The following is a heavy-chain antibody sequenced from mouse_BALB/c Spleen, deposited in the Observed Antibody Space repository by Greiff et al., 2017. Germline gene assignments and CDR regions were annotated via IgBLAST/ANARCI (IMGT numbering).Heavy chain of an antibody. CDR2: INPGSGGT. Sequence: QVQLQQSGAELVRPGTSVKVSCKASGYAFTNYLIEWVKQRPGQGLEWIGVINPGSGGTNYNEKFKGKATLTADKSSSTAYMQLSSLTSDDSAVYFCARQIYYGNFDYWGQGTTLTVSS. CDR3: ARQIYYGNFDY. D-gene: IGHD2-1*01. J-gene: IGHJ2*01. CDR1: GYAFTNYL. V-gene: IGHV1-54*01.